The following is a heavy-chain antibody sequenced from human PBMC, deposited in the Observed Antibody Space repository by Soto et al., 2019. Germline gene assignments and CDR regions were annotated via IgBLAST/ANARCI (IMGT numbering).Heavy chain of an antibody. Sequence: HPGGSLRLSCAASGFTFSSYGMHWVRQAPGKGLEWVAVISYDGSNKYYADSVKGRFTISRDNSKNTLYLQMNSLRAEDTAVYYWAKDSTSSGVAFDIWGKGTMVTVPS. CDR2: ISYDGSNK. D-gene: IGHD3-10*01. J-gene: IGHJ3*02. V-gene: IGHV3-30*18. CDR1: GFTFSSYG. CDR3: AKDSTSSGVAFDI.